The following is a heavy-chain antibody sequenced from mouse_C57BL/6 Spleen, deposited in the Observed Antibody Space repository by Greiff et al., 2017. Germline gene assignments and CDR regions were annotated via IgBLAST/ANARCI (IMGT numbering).Heavy chain of an antibody. CDR1: GYAFSSYW. CDR2: IYPGDGDT. D-gene: IGHD1-1*01. Sequence: QVQLQQPGAELVKPGASVKISCKASGYAFSSYWMNWVKQRPGKGLEGIGQIYPGDGDTNYNGKFKGKATLTADKSSSTAYMQLSSLTSEDSAVYFCARSLGYYYGSSDYWGQGTTLTVSS. J-gene: IGHJ2*01. CDR3: ARSLGYYYGSSDY. V-gene: IGHV1-80*01.